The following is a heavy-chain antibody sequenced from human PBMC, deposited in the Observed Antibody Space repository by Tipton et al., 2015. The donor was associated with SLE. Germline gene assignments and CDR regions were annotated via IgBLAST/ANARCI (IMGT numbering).Heavy chain of an antibody. D-gene: IGHD2-15*01. CDR2: INHSGST. CDR3: ARGWRYCSGGSCPYDAFDI. J-gene: IGHJ3*02. V-gene: IGHV4-34*01. Sequence: TLSLTCAVSGYSISSGFYWSWIRQPPGKGLAWIGEINHSGSTNYNPSLKSRVTISVDTSKNQFSLKLSSVTAADTAVYYCARGWRYCSGGSCPYDAFDIWGQGTMVTVSS. CDR1: GYSISSGFY.